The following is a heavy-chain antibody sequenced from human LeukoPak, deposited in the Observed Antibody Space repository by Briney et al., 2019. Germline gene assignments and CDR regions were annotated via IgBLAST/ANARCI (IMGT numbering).Heavy chain of an antibody. CDR3: AREQWLVPFDY. CDR2: IDGDGRIT. V-gene: IGHV3-74*01. J-gene: IGHJ4*02. Sequence: GGSLRLSCAASGFTFSSYWVHWVRQVPGQGLVWVSHIDGDGRITNYGDSVKGRFTISRDNAKNSLYLQMNSLRAEDTAVYYCAREQWLVPFDYWGQGTLVTVSS. CDR1: GFTFSSYW. D-gene: IGHD6-19*01.